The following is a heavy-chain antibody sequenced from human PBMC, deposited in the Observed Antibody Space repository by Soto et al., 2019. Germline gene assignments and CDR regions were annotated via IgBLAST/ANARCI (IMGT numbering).Heavy chain of an antibody. D-gene: IGHD3-10*01. V-gene: IGHV3-23*01. CDR3: AKLPVSGFGESPRFRDYYFDY. Sequence: GGSLRLSCAASGFTFSSYAMSWVRQAPGKGLEWVSAISGSGGSTYYADSVKGRFTISRDNSKNRLYLQMNSLRAEDTAVYYCAKLPVSGFGESPRFRDYYFDYWGQGTLVTVSS. CDR2: ISGSGGST. CDR1: GFTFSSYA. J-gene: IGHJ4*02.